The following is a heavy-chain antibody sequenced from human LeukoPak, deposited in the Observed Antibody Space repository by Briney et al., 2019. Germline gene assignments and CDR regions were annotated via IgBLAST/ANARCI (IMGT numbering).Heavy chain of an antibody. D-gene: IGHD3-22*01. J-gene: IGHJ4*02. CDR3: AREGGYDSSGNYGDY. CDR1: GYTFSGYY. Sequence: ASVKVSCKASGYTFSGYYMHWVRQAPGQGLEWMGWINPNSGGTNYAQKFQGRVTMTRDTSISTAYMELSRLRSDDTGVYYCAREGGYDSSGNYGDYWGQGTLVTVSS. CDR2: INPNSGGT. V-gene: IGHV1-2*02.